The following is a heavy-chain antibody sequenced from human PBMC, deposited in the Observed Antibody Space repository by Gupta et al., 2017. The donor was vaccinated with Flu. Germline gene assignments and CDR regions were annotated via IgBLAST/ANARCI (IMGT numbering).Heavy chain of an antibody. V-gene: IGHV3-74*01. J-gene: IGHJ4*02. CDR2: INSDGSST. Sequence: EVQLVESGGGLVQPGGSLRLSCAASGFTFRSYWMHWVRQAPGKGLGWVSRINSDGSSTSYADSVKGRFTISRDNAKNTLYLQMNSLRAEDTAVYYCARGRSGSYPDYIDYWGQGTLVTVSS. CDR3: ARGRSGSYPDYIDY. CDR1: GFTFRSYW. D-gene: IGHD3-10*01.